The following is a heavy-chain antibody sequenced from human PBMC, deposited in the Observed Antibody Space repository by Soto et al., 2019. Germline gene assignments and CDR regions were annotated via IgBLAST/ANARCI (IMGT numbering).Heavy chain of an antibody. CDR3: ARDGLWLSYYYGMDV. CDR2: INAGNGNT. D-gene: IGHD5-18*01. Sequence: QVQLVQSGAEVKKPGASVKVSCKASGYTFTSYAMHWVRQAPGQRLEWMGWINAGNGNTKYSQKFQGRVTMTTDTSTSTAYMELRSLRSDDTAVYYCARDGLWLSYYYGMDVWGQGTTVTVSS. V-gene: IGHV1-3*01. CDR1: GYTFTSYA. J-gene: IGHJ6*02.